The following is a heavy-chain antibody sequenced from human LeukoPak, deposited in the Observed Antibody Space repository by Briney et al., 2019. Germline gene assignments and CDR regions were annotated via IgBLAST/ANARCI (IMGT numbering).Heavy chain of an antibody. CDR3: ARVPLRYFDWLPPLYYMDV. D-gene: IGHD3-9*01. CDR2: INHSGST. V-gene: IGHV4-34*01. Sequence: SETLSLTCAVYGGSFSGYYWSWIRQPPGKGLEWIGEINHSGSTNYNPSLKSRVTISVDTSKNQFSLKLSSVTAADTAVYYCARVPLRYFDWLPPLYYMDVWGKGTTVTVSS. CDR1: GGSFSGYY. J-gene: IGHJ6*03.